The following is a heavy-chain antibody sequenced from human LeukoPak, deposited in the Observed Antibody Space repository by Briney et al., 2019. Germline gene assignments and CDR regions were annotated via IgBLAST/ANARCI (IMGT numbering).Heavy chain of an antibody. CDR3: AKTSLSDPSGHYYYMDV. D-gene: IGHD3-3*01. CDR2: INSDGSST. V-gene: IGHV3-74*01. CDR1: GFTFSTYW. J-gene: IGHJ6*03. Sequence: GGSLRLSCAASGFTFSTYWMHWVRQAPGKGLVWVSRINSDGSSTSYADSVKARFTISRDNSQNTVSLQLNNLRIEDTALYYCAKTSLSDPSGHYYYMDVWGKGTTVTVSS.